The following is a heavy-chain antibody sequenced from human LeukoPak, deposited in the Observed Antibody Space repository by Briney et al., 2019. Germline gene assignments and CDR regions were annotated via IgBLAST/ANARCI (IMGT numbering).Heavy chain of an antibody. CDR2: ISPNSGAT. J-gene: IGHJ4*02. Sequence: GASVKVSCKTSGYTFTDYYLHWVRPAPGRGLEWMGWISPNSGATKCAQKFQGRVSMTRDTSITTASMEVNRLRFDDTAVYFCARDATGYSSGWYDYWGQGTLVTVSS. D-gene: IGHD6-19*01. CDR3: ARDATGYSSGWYDY. V-gene: IGHV1-2*02. CDR1: GYTFTDYY.